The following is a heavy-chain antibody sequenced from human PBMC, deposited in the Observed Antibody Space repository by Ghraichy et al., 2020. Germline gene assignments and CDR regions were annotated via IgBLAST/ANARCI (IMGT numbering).Heavy chain of an antibody. CDR2: VSVGGGTT. CDR3: AKGRIAGGSVPTGEFDY. CDR1: GFTFSSYV. J-gene: IGHJ4*02. V-gene: IGHV3-23*01. Sequence: LSLTCAASGFTFSSYVMSWVRQAPGKGLEWVSVVSVGGGTTYYADSVKGRFTISRDNSKNILYLQMNSLRAEDTAVYYWAKGRIAGGSVPTGEFDYWGQGTLVT. D-gene: IGHD7-27*01.